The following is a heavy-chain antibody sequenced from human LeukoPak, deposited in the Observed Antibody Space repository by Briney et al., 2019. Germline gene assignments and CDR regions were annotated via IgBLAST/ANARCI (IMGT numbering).Heavy chain of an antibody. D-gene: IGHD2-21*01. V-gene: IGHV1-18*01. J-gene: IGHJ3*02. Sequence: ASVKVSCKASGYTFTSYGISWVRQAPGQGLEWMGWISAYNGNTNYAQKLQGRVTMTTDTSTSTAYMELRSLRSDDTAVYYCARDLIYCGGDCYSVDAFDIWGQGTMVTVSS. CDR3: ARDLIYCGGDCYSVDAFDI. CDR2: ISAYNGNT. CDR1: GYTFTSYG.